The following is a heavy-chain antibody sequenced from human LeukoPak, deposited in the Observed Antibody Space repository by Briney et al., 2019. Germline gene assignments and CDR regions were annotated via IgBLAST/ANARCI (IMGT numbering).Heavy chain of an antibody. J-gene: IGHJ3*02. V-gene: IGHV5-51*01. D-gene: IGHD3-22*01. CDR1: GYSFTSYW. CDR3: ARTYYYDSSGYYNPFDI. Sequence: GESLKISCKVSGYSFTSYWIGWVRQMPGKGLEWMGIIYPGDSDTRYSPSFQGQVTISADKSITTAYLQWSSLKASDTAIYYCARTYYYDSSGYYNPFDIWGQGTMVTVSS. CDR2: IYPGDSDT.